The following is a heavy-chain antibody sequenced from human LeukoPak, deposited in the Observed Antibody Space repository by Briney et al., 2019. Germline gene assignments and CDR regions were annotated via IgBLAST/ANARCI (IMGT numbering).Heavy chain of an antibody. CDR1: GFTFSSYG. Sequence: PGRSLKLSCAASGFTFSSYGMHWVRQAPGKGLEWVAVISYDGSNKYYADSVKGRFTISRDNSKNTLYLQMNSLRAEDTAVYYCAKDRYILTGYYKGLWDYWGQGTLVTVSS. D-gene: IGHD3-9*01. J-gene: IGHJ4*02. CDR3: AKDRYILTGYYKGLWDY. V-gene: IGHV3-30*18. CDR2: ISYDGSNK.